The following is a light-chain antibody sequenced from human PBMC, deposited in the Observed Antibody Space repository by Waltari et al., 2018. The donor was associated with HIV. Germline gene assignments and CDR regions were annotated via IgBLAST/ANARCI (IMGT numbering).Light chain of an antibody. J-gene: IGLJ3*02. CDR1: SSNIGNNY. CDR2: ENN. Sequence: QSVLTQPPSVSAAPGQKVTISCSGSSSNIGNNYVSWYQQLPGTAPKLLNYENNKRASGIPDRVSSSKSGTSATLGSTGLQTGDEADYYCGTWDSSLSAGHWVFGGGTKLTVL. V-gene: IGLV1-51*01. CDR3: GTWDSSLSAGHWV.